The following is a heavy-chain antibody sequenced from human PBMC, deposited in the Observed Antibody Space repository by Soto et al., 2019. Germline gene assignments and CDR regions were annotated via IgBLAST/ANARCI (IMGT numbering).Heavy chain of an antibody. CDR3: TRHVVPGRQYPRKDEAYDI. CDR1: GFLFTNYW. CDR2: IFPRSSDT. V-gene: IGHV5-51*01. J-gene: IGHJ3*02. Sequence: PGGSLKTFFQGPGFLFTNYWIALVRQMPGRGPESMRIIFPRSSDTFYSPSVEGQVTISVDSSITTAYLQWDSLETSDTAIYYCTRHVVPGRQYPRKDEAYDIWGRGTLVTVSS. D-gene: IGHD2-21*01.